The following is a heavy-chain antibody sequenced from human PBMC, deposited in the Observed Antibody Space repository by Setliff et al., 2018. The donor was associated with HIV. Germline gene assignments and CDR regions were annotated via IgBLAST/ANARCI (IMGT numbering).Heavy chain of an antibody. D-gene: IGHD6-19*01. V-gene: IGHV3-30*02. CDR1: GFTFSNYG. Sequence: GGSLRLSCVASGFTFSNYGMHWVRQAPGKGLEWVAFIRYDGSNTYYVDSVKGRFTISRDNAKNSLYLQMNSLRVEDTAVYYCAKDIPGPAINSGRIKNWFDPWGEGTLVTVSS. CDR2: IRYDGSNT. CDR3: AKDIPGPAINSGRIKNWFDP. J-gene: IGHJ5*02.